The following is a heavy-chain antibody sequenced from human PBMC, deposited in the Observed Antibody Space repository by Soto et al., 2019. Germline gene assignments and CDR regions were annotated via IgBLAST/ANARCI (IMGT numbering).Heavy chain of an antibody. D-gene: IGHD3-3*01. CDR2: ISYDGSNK. CDR1: GFTFSSYA. J-gene: IGHJ4*02. V-gene: IGHV3-30-3*01. CDR3: ARTPWSGYFAPRLSPFDY. Sequence: ESGGGVVQPGRSLRLSCAASGFTFSSYAMHWVRQAPGKGLEWVAVISYDGSNKYYADSVKGRFTISRDNSKNTLYLQMNSLRAEDTAVYYCARTPWSGYFAPRLSPFDYWGQGTLVTVSS.